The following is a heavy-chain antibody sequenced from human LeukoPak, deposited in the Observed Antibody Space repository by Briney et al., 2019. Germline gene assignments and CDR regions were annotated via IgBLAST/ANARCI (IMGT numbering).Heavy chain of an antibody. CDR3: AKNWAAAGRCADY. Sequence: PGGSLRLSCAASGFTFSSYGMHWVRQAPGKGLEWVAVISYDGSNKYYADSVKGRFTISRDNSKNTLYLQMNSLRAEDTAVYYCAKNWAAAGRCADYWGQGTLVTVSS. CDR1: GFTFSSYG. D-gene: IGHD6-13*01. V-gene: IGHV3-30*18. J-gene: IGHJ4*02. CDR2: ISYDGSNK.